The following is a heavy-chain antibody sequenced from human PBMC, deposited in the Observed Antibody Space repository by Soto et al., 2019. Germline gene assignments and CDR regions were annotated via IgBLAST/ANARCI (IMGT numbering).Heavy chain of an antibody. CDR3: ARRRGNIVATIWYDAFDI. D-gene: IGHD5-12*01. J-gene: IGHJ3*02. Sequence: GGSLRLSCAASGFTFSSYAMSWVRQAPGKGLEWVSAISGSGGSTYYADSVKGRFTISRDNSKNTLYLQMNSLRAEDTAVYYCARRRGNIVATIWYDAFDIWGQGTMVTVSS. CDR2: ISGSGGST. CDR1: GFTFSSYA. V-gene: IGHV3-23*01.